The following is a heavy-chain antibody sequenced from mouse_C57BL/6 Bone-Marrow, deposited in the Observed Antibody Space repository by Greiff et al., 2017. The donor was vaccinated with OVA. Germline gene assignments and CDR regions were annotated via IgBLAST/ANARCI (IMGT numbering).Heavy chain of an antibody. CDR2: IDPENGDT. V-gene: IGHV14-4*01. CDR1: GFNIKDDY. Sequence: VQLQQPGAELVKPGASVKMSCTASGFNIKDDYMHWVKQRPEQGLEWIGWIDPENGDTEYASKFQGKATITADTSSNTAYLQLSSLTSEDTAVYYCTTGDYGSSPWFAYWGQGTLVTVSA. D-gene: IGHD1-1*01. J-gene: IGHJ3*01. CDR3: TTGDYGSSPWFAY.